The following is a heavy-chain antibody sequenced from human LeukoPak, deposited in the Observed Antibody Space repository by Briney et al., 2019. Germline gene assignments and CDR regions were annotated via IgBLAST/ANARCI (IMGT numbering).Heavy chain of an antibody. CDR3: ARPSSGYFHE. Sequence: PSETLSLTCTVSGGSISGYYWSWIRHPPGKGLEWIGYVYYTGTTNYSPSLNSRVTISVDTSKNQFSLKLSSVTAADTAVYYCARPSSGYFHEWGQGTLVTVSS. J-gene: IGHJ4*02. CDR2: VYYTGTT. CDR1: GGSISGYY. V-gene: IGHV4-59*13. D-gene: IGHD3-22*01.